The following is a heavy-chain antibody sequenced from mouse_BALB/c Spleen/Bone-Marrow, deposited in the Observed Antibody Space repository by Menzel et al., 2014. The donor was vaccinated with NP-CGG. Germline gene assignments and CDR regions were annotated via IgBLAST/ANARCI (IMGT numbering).Heavy chain of an antibody. CDR3: TRSTATFDY. J-gene: IGHJ2*01. Sequence: QVQLQQSGAELVRPGSSVKISCKASGYAFSAYWMNWVKQRPGQGLEWIGQIYPGDGDTNCNGKFKGKATLTADKSSSTAYVQLSSLTSEDSAVYFCTRSTATFDYWGQGTTLTVSS. V-gene: IGHV1-80*01. D-gene: IGHD1-2*01. CDR1: GYAFSAYW. CDR2: IYPGDGDT.